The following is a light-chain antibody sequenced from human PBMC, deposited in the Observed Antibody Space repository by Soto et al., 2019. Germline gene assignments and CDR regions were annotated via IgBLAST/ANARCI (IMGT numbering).Light chain of an antibody. CDR1: SSNIGGNY. Sequence: QSVLTQPPSVSSAPGQKVTISCSGRSSNIGGNYVSWYKVLPRTAPKLLIYDNKKRHSGIPDRFSGSKSGTSATLGITELQIGDEAEYYCGTWDISLDTVVFGGGTKFTVL. CDR3: GTWDISLDTVV. V-gene: IGLV1-51*01. CDR2: DNK. J-gene: IGLJ2*01.